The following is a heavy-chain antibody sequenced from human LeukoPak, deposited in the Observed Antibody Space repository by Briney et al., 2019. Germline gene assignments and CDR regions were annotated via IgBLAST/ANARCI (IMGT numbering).Heavy chain of an antibody. CDR3: AHRPPISSSGYGDWDY. Sequence: SGPTLVNPTQTLTLTCTFSGFSLSTSGVGVGWIRQPPGKALEWLALIYWNDDKRYSPSLKSRLTITKDTSKNQVVLTITNMDPVDTATYYCAHRPPISSSGYGDWDYWGQGTLVTVSS. J-gene: IGHJ4*02. CDR2: IYWNDDK. D-gene: IGHD6-13*01. CDR1: GFSLSTSGVG. V-gene: IGHV2-5*01.